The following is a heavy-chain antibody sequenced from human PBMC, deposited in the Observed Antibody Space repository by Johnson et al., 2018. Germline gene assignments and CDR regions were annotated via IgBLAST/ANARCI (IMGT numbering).Heavy chain of an antibody. CDR1: GFSFSTYV. V-gene: IGHV3-30*18. CDR3: AKMGSFQQWVVLVGDAFDI. CDR2: ISYDGSNK. D-gene: IGHD6-19*01. Sequence: QVQLVESGGGVVQPGRSLRLSCAASGFSFSTYVMHWVRQAPGKGLEWVTIISYDGSNKYYADSVKGRFTISRENAKNSLYLQMNSLGGGDTAVYYCAKMGSFQQWVVLVGDAFDIWGQGTMVTVSS. J-gene: IGHJ3*02.